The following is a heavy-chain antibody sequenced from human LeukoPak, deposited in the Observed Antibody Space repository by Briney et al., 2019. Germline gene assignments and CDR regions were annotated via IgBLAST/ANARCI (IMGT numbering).Heavy chain of an antibody. CDR3: ARGYSGRSAYAFDI. V-gene: IGHV3-72*01. CDR2: IGNKANSYTT. Sequence: GGSLRLSCAASGLTFSDHYMDWVRQAPGKGLEWVGRIGNKANSYTTEYAASVEGRFTISRDDSKNSLYLQMNSLKTEDTAVYYCARGYSGRSAYAFDIWGRGTMVTVSS. CDR1: GLTFSDHY. J-gene: IGHJ3*02. D-gene: IGHD1-26*01.